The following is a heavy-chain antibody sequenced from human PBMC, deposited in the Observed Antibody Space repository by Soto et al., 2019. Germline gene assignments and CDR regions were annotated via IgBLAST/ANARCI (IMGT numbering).Heavy chain of an antibody. Sequence: ESGGVVVQPGGSLRLSCAASGFTFDDYTMHWVRQAPGKGLEWVSLISWDGGSTYYADSVKGRFTISRDNSKNSLYLQMNSLRTEDTALYYCAKDKGGGLDYGDYFDYWGQGTLVTVSS. CDR3: AKDKGGGLDYGDYFDY. CDR1: GFTFDDYT. D-gene: IGHD4-17*01. V-gene: IGHV3-43*01. J-gene: IGHJ4*02. CDR2: ISWDGGST.